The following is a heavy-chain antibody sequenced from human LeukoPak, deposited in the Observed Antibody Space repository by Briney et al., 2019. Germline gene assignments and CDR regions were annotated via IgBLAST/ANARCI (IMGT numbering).Heavy chain of an antibody. CDR1: GGSNSGYQ. CDR3: ARGVYRSWGSVANS. J-gene: IGHJ4*02. Sequence: PSGTLSLTCTVSGGSNSGYQWNWIRQPPGKGLEWIGNIYDSGTTNYNPSLKSRVTISVDTSKNQVSLKVNSVAAADTAVYYCARGVYRSWGSVANSWGQGTLVTVSS. CDR2: IYDSGTT. V-gene: IGHV4-59*01. D-gene: IGHD3-16*01.